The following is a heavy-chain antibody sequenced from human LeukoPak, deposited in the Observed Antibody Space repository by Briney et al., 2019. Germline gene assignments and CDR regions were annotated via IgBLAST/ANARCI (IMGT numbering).Heavy chain of an antibody. D-gene: IGHD1-14*01. CDR2: INHSGST. J-gene: IGHJ5*02. CDR3: ARGETGSFDP. Sequence: SETPSLTCAVYGGSFSGYYWSWIRQPPGKGLEWIGEINHSGSTNYNPSLKSRVTISVDTSKNQFSLKLSSVTAADTAVYYCARGETGSFDPWGQGTLVTVSS. V-gene: IGHV4-34*01. CDR1: GGSFSGYY.